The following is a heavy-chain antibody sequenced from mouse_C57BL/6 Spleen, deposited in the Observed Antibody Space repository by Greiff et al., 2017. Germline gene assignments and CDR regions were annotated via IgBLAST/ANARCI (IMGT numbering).Heavy chain of an antibody. CDR1: GYEFSSSW. CDR2: IYPGDGDT. D-gene: IGHD2-3*01. Sequence: QVQLQQSGPELVKPGASVKISCKASGYEFSSSWMNWVKQRPGKGLEWIGLIYPGDGDTNYNGKFKGKATLTADKSSSTAYMQLRSLTSEDSAVYFCAYDGYFYYYAMDYWGQGTSVTVSS. J-gene: IGHJ4*01. V-gene: IGHV1-82*01. CDR3: AYDGYFYYYAMDY.